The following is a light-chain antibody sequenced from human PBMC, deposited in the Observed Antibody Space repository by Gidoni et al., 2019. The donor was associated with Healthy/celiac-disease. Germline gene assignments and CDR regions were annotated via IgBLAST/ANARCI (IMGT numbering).Light chain of an antibody. CDR2: EVS. CDR1: SSDVGSYNL. CDR3: CSYAGSSTYV. V-gene: IGLV2-23*02. Sequence: QSALTQPASVSGSPGQSITISCTGTSSDVGSYNLVSWYQQHPGKAPKLMIYEVSKQPSGVSNRFSGYKSGNTASLTISGLQAEDEADYYCCSYAGSSTYVFGTGTKVTVL. J-gene: IGLJ1*01.